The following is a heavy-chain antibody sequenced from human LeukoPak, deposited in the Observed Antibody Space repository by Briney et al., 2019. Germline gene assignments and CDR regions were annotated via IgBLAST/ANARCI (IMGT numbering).Heavy chain of an antibody. D-gene: IGHD4-23*01. V-gene: IGHV4-59*08. Sequence: NPSETLSLTCTVSGDSLSRSSWSWIRQSPGGGLEWIGYMFYGRTTNHNPSLKGRVTMSMVTSKDQFSLSLSSVTAADTAVYFCVRHWVHDFGGSDWYFDLWGRGTLVTVSS. J-gene: IGHJ2*01. CDR3: VRHWVHDFGGSDWYFDL. CDR2: MFYGRTT. CDR1: GDSLSRSS.